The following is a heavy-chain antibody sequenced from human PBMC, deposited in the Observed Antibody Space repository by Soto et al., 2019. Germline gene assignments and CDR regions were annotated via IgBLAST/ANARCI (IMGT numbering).Heavy chain of an antibody. J-gene: IGHJ4*02. V-gene: IGHV1-3*01. D-gene: IGHD2-2*01. CDR1: GYTFTSYA. CDR2: INAGNGNT. CDR3: ARVIPGGSRFDYFDY. Sequence: ASVKVSCKASGYTFTSYAMHWVRQAPGQRLEWMGWINAGNGNTKYSQKFQGRVTITRDTSASTAYMELSSLRSEDTAVYYCARVIPGGSRFDYFDYWGQGTLVTVSS.